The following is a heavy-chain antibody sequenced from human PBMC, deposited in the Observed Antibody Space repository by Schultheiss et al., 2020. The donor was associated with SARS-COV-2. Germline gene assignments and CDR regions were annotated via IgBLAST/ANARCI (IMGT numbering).Heavy chain of an antibody. D-gene: IGHD2-8*01. CDR3: AKDPDLYCTNGVCYFDY. CDR1: GFTFSSYW. J-gene: IGHJ4*02. V-gene: IGHV3-7*03. CDR2: IKQDGSEK. Sequence: GGSLRLSCAASGFTFSSYWMSWVRQAPGKGLEWVANIKQDGSEKYYVDSVKGRFTISRDNAKNSLYLQMNSLRAEDTAVYYCAKDPDLYCTNGVCYFDYWGQGTLVTVSS.